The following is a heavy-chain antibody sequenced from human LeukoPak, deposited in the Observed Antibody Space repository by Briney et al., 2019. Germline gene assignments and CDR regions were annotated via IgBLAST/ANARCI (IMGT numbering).Heavy chain of an antibody. CDR3: AVNRKVLNDQKYYYGSGSYSKTAFDY. CDR1: VFTPSSYE. Sequence: PGGSLRLSCAASVFTPSSYEMNSVPQAPGKGVEWVSYISSSGSTIYYADPVNGRFTISRDNAKNSLYLQMNSLRAEDTAVYYCAVNRKVLNDQKYYYGSGSYSKTAFDYWGQGTLVTVSS. V-gene: IGHV3-48*03. J-gene: IGHJ4*02. D-gene: IGHD3-10*01. CDR2: ISSSGSTI.